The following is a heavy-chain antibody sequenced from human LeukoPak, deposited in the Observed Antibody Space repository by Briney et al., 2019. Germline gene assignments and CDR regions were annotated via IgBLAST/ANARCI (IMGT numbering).Heavy chain of an antibody. Sequence: PSETLSLTCTVSGGSISSYYWGWIRQPPGKGLEWIGSIYHSGSAYYNPSLKSRVTISVDTSKNQFSLKLSSVTAADTAFYYCASAIMVTTDYWGQGTLVTVS. CDR1: GGSISSYY. V-gene: IGHV4-38-2*02. CDR2: IYHSGSA. J-gene: IGHJ4*02. CDR3: ASAIMVTTDY. D-gene: IGHD4-17*01.